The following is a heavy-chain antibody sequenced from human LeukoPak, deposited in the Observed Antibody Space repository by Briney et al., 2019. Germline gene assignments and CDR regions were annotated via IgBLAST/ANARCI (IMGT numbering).Heavy chain of an antibody. V-gene: IGHV4-59*11. CDR2: IFYSGST. CDR3: AKHLTNAYYDMIWFDP. D-gene: IGHD3-22*01. CDR1: GDSISGHY. J-gene: IGHJ5*02. Sequence: SETLSLTCSVSGDSISGHYWSWIRQPPGKGLEWTGYIFYSGSTNYNPSLRSRVTISVDMSKNQFSLKLSSVTAADTAVYYCAKHLTNAYYDMIWFDPWGQGTLVTVSS.